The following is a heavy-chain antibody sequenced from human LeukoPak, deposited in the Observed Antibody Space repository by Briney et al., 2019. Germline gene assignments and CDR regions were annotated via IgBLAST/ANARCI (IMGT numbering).Heavy chain of an antibody. CDR2: INTNTGNP. J-gene: IGHJ4*02. Sequence: GASVKVSCKASGGTFSSYAISWVRQAPGQGLEWMGWINTNTGNPTYAQGFTGRFVFSLDTSVSTAYLQISSLKAEDTAVYYCAREFAAGDAAIVYDYWGQGTLVTVSS. CDR3: AREFAAGDAAIVYDY. CDR1: GGTFSSYA. D-gene: IGHD2-2*02. V-gene: IGHV7-4-1*02.